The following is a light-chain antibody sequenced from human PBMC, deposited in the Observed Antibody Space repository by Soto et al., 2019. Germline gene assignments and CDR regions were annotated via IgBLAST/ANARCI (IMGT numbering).Light chain of an antibody. Sequence: QSVLTQPPSASGTPGQRVTISCYGSSSNIGSNYVYWYQQLPGTAPKLLIYRKNQRPSGVPDRFSGSKSGTSASLAIGGLRSEDEADYYCAAGDDSLSGPIFGTGTKVPVL. CDR1: SSNIGSNY. V-gene: IGLV1-47*01. CDR3: AAGDDSLSGPI. CDR2: RKN. J-gene: IGLJ1*01.